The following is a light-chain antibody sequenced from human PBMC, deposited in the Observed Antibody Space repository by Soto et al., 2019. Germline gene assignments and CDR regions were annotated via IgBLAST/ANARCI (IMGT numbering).Light chain of an antibody. CDR2: AAS. CDR1: QSISSY. V-gene: IGKV1-5*01. Sequence: DIQMTQSPSTLSGSVGDRVTITCRASQSISSYLNWYQQKPGKAPKLLIYAASSLQSGVPSRFSGRGSGTEFTLTITSLQPDDFATYYCHQYNSFSPWTFGQGTKVDIK. J-gene: IGKJ1*01. CDR3: HQYNSFSPWT.